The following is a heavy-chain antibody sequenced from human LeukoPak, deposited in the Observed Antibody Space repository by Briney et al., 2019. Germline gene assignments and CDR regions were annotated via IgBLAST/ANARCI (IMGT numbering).Heavy chain of an antibody. CDR1: GFIFSNYA. CDR3: ARRWLGDPYGMDV. V-gene: IGHV3-23*01. CDR2: IGGVSESF. D-gene: IGHD3-10*01. Sequence: PGGSLRLSCAASGFIFSNYAMTWVRQAPGKGLEWVSIIGGVSESFYYAGSVKGRFTVSRDNSKDTLYLQINSLRDEDTAVYYCARRWLGDPYGMDVWGQGTTVSVSS. J-gene: IGHJ6*02.